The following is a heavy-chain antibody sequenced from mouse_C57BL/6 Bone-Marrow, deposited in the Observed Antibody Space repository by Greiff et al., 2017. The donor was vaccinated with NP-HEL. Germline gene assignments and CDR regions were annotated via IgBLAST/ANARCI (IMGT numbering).Heavy chain of an antibody. D-gene: IGHD2-3*01. CDR1: GYSITSGYY. V-gene: IGHV3-6*01. Sequence: ESGPGLVKPSQSLSLTCSVTGYSITSGYYWNWIRQFPGNKLEWMGYISYDGSTNYNPSLKNRISITRDTSKNQFFLKLNSVTTEDTATYYCAREDGYYAWFAYWGQGTLVTVSA. CDR2: ISYDGST. J-gene: IGHJ3*01. CDR3: AREDGYYAWFAY.